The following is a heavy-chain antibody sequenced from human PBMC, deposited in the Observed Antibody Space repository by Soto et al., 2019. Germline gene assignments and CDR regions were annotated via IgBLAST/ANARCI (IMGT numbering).Heavy chain of an antibody. J-gene: IGHJ1*01. D-gene: IGHD2-21*01. CDR2: IYYSGST. CDR1: GGSISSYY. V-gene: IGHV4-59*01. CDR3: ARMGIAPTQYFQH. Sequence: PSETLSLTCTVSGGSISSYYWSWIRQPPGKGLEWIGYIYYSGSTNYNPSLKSRVTISVDTSKNQFSLKLSSVTAADTAVYYSARMGIAPTQYFQHWGQGTLVTVSS.